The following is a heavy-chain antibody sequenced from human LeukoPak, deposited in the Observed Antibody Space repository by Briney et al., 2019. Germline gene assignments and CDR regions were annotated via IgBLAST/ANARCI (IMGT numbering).Heavy chain of an antibody. J-gene: IGHJ4*02. D-gene: IGHD3-10*01. CDR3: AKDFTYGPDH. CDR1: GFTFSGYG. CDR2: IRYDGNPT. Sequence: GGPLRLSCAASGFTFSGYGLHWVRQAPGKGLEWLSFIRYDGNPTYCADSVKGRFTISRDNSKNMVYMQMNSLRVEDTAVYYCAKDFTYGPDHWGQGTLVSVSS. V-gene: IGHV3-30*02.